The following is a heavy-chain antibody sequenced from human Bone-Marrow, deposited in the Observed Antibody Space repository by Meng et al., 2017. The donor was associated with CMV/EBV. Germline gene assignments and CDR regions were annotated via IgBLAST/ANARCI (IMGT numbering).Heavy chain of an antibody. CDR3: ARDLVVVPAANNWFDP. V-gene: IGHV1-3*02. D-gene: IGHD2-2*01. CDR2: SNAGNGNT. J-gene: IGHJ5*02. CDR1: GYTFTSYA. Sequence: QVQLVQSGAEVKKPGASVKVSCKASGYTFTSYAMHWVRQAPGQRLEWMGWSNAGNGNTKYSQEFQGRVTITRDTSASTVYMELSSLRSEDTAVYYCARDLVVVPAANNWFDPWGQGTLVTVSS.